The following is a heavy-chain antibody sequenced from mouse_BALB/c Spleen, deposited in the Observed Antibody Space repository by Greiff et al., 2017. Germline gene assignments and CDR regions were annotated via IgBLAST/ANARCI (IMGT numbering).Heavy chain of an antibody. CDR3: ARGNGSSLYYYAMDY. J-gene: IGHJ4*01. CDR1: GYTFTDYA. Sequence: QVQLKQSGAELVRPGVSVKISCKGSGYTFTDYAMHWVKQSHAKSLEWIGVISTYYGDASYNQKFKGKATMTVDKSSSTAYMELARLTSEDSAIYYCARGNGSSLYYYAMDYWGQGTSVTVSS. D-gene: IGHD1-1*01. V-gene: IGHV1S137*01. CDR2: ISTYYGDA.